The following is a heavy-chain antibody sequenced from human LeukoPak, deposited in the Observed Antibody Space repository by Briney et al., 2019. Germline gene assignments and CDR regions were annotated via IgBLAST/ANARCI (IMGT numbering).Heavy chain of an antibody. D-gene: IGHD1-26*01. CDR2: IIPILGIA. Sequence: SVKVSCKASGGTFSSYAISWVRQAPGQGLEWMGRIIPILGIANYAQKFQGRVTITADKSTSTAYMELSSLRSEDTAVYYCAGVRGRELPFDYWGQGTLVTVSS. CDR3: AGVRGRELPFDY. J-gene: IGHJ4*02. CDR1: GGTFSSYA. V-gene: IGHV1-69*04.